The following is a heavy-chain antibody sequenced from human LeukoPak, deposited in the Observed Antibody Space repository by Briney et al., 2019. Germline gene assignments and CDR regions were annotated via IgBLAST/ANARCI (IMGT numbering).Heavy chain of an antibody. V-gene: IGHV1-2*06. CDR3: ARSHRLNYYYYGMDV. CDR2: INPNSGGT. J-gene: IGHJ6*02. Sequence: ASVKVSCKASGYTFTGYYMHWVRQAPGQGLEWMGRINPNSGGTNYAQKSQGRVTMTRDTSISTAYMELSRLRSDDTAVYYCARSHRLNYYYYGMDVWGQGTTVTVSS. CDR1: GYTFTGYY. D-gene: IGHD2-8*01.